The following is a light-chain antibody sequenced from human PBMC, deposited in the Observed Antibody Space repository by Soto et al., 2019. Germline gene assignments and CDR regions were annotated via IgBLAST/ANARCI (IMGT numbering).Light chain of an antibody. Sequence: LAQPPSASGSPGQSVTISCTGTSSDVGGYNYVSWYQQHPGKAPKLMIYEVSKRPSGVPDRFSGSKSGNTASLTVSGLQAEDEADYYCSSYAGSNNLGVFGTGTKVTVL. CDR1: SSDVGGYNY. V-gene: IGLV2-8*01. CDR2: EVS. J-gene: IGLJ1*01. CDR3: SSYAGSNNLGV.